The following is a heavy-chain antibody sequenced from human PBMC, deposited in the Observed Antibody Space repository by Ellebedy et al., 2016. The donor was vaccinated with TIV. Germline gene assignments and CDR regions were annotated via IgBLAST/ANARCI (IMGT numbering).Heavy chain of an antibody. V-gene: IGHV4-30-2*01. J-gene: IGHJ3*02. D-gene: IGHD3-16*01. CDR2: IYHSGST. Sequence: MPSETLSLTCAVSGGSISSGGYSWSWIRQPPGKGLAWIGYIYHSGSTYYNPSLKSRVTISVDRSKNQFSLKLSSVTAADTAVYYCARNSWGAYAFDIWGQGTMVTVSS. CDR1: GGSISSGGYS. CDR3: ARNSWGAYAFDI.